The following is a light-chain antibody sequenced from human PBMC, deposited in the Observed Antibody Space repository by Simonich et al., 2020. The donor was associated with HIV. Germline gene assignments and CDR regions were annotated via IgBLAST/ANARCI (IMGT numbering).Light chain of an antibody. CDR2: EAN. CDR1: SGSIASEY. CDR3: SSYAGSNNWV. Sequence: NFMLTQPHSVSESPGKTVTISCTRSSGSIASEYVQWYQQRPGSAPTTVIYEANQRPSGVPNRFSGSKSGNTASLTISGLQAEDEADYYCSSYAGSNNWVFGGGTKLTVL. V-gene: IGLV6-57*03. J-gene: IGLJ3*02.